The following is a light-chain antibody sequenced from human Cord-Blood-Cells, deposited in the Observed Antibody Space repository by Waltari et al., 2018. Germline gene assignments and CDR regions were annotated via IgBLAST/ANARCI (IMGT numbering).Light chain of an antibody. J-gene: IGKJ2*01. CDR1: QSVSSSY. Sequence: DIVLTQSPGTLSLSPGERATLSCRASQSVSSSYLAWYQQKPGQAPRLLIYGASSRATGIPDRFSVSGSGTDFTLTISRLEPEDFAVYYCQQYGSSPTFGQGTKLEIK. V-gene: IGKV3-20*01. CDR2: GAS. CDR3: QQYGSSPT.